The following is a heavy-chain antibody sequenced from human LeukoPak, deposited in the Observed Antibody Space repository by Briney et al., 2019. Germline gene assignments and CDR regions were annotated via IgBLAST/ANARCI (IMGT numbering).Heavy chain of an antibody. J-gene: IGHJ4*02. CDR1: GFTVSGKY. CDR3: ARESGYYDSGGYFDY. D-gene: IGHD3-22*01. CDR2: IYSGGST. Sequence: PGGSLRLSCASSGFTVSGKYMSWVRQAPGKGLEWVSVIYSGGSTYYADSVKGRFTISRDNSKNTLYLQMNSLRAEDTAVYYCARESGYYDSGGYFDYWGQGTLVTVSS. V-gene: IGHV3-53*01.